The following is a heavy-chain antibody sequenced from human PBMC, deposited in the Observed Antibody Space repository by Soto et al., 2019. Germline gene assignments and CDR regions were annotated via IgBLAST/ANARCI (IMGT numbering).Heavy chain of an antibody. CDR1: GGSISSYY. D-gene: IGHD2-8*01. CDR3: AKTLCTNGGCKKTVFHY. CDR2: IYYSGST. V-gene: IGHV4-59*12. Sequence: SETLSLTCTVSGGSISSYYGSWIRQPPGKGLEWIGYIYYSGSTNYNPSLKSRVTISVDTSKNQFSLRLSSVTAADTAVYYCAKTLCTNGGCKKTVFHYWGQGALVTVSS. J-gene: IGHJ4*02.